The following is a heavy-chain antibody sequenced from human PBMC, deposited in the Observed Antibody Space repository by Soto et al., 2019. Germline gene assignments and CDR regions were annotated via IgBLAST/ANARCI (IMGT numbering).Heavy chain of an antibody. J-gene: IGHJ5*02. CDR1: GGSISSSSYY. CDR3: ARESGYLNWFDP. D-gene: IGHD3-3*01. V-gene: IGHV4-30-4*08. Sequence: PSETLSLTCTVSGGSISSSSYYWGWIRQPPGKGLEWIGYIYYSGSTYYNPSLKSRVTISVDTSKNQFSLKLSSVTAADTAVYYCARESGYLNWFDPWGQGTLVTVSS. CDR2: IYYSGST.